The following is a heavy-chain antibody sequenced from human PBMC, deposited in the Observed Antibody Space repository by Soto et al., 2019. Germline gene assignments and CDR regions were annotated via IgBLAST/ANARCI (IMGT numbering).Heavy chain of an antibody. Sequence: PGGSLRLSCAASGYTFSSYTMAWVRQAQGKGLEWVSSISGSGGSPYYADSVQGRFTISRDNYKNTVSLQMTSLRAEDTAVYYCARDGPRDYADYDALYLDYWGPGTLVTVSS. J-gene: IGHJ4*02. CDR3: ARDGPRDYADYDALYLDY. CDR2: ISGSGGSP. V-gene: IGHV3-23*01. CDR1: GYTFSSYT. D-gene: IGHD4-17*01.